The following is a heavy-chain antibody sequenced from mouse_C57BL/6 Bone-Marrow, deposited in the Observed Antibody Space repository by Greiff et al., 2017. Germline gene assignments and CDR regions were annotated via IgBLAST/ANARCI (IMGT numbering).Heavy chain of an antibody. J-gene: IGHJ3*01. CDR3: AREGTYYYGSSAY. V-gene: IGHV3-6*01. CDR1: GYSITSGYY. Sequence: ESGPGLVKPSQSLSLTCSVTGYSITSGYYWNWIRQFPGNKLEWMGYISYDGSNNYNPSLKNRISITRDTSNNQFFLKLNSVTTEDTATYYCAREGTYYYGSSAYWGQGTLVTVSA. D-gene: IGHD1-1*01. CDR2: ISYDGSN.